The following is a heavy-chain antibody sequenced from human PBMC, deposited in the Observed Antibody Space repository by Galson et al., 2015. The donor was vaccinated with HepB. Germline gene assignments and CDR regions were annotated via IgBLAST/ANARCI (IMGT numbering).Heavy chain of an antibody. CDR3: ATLPFNYYGSGSHDAFDI. D-gene: IGHD3-10*01. CDR2: ISGSGGST. CDR1: GFTFSSYA. V-gene: IGHV3-23*01. J-gene: IGHJ3*02. Sequence: SLRLSCAASGFTFSSYAMSWVRQAPGKGLEWVSAISGSGGSTYYADSVKGRFTISRDNSKNTLYLQMNSLRAEDTAVYYCATLPFNYYGSGSHDAFDIWGQGTMVTVSS.